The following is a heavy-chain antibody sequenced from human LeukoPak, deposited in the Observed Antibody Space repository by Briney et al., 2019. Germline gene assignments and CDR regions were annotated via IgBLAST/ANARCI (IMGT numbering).Heavy chain of an antibody. CDR2: IKQDGSEK. V-gene: IGHV3-7*01. CDR1: GFTFSSYW. Sequence: PGGSLRLSCAASGFTFSSYWMSWVRQAPGKGLEWVANIKQDGSEKYYVDSVKGRFTISRDNAKNSLYLQMNSLRAEDTAVYYCAREFLGYCSGGSCYSSLWGQGTLVTVSS. J-gene: IGHJ4*02. D-gene: IGHD2-15*01. CDR3: AREFLGYCSGGSCYSSL.